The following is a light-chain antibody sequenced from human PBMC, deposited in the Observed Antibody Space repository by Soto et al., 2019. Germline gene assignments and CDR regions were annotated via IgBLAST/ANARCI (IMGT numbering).Light chain of an antibody. J-gene: IGLJ1*01. CDR1: SSDVGHYNY. CDR2: EVS. Sequence: QSALTQPPSASGSPGQSVTLSCTGISSDVGHYNYVSWYQQHPGKAPKLMIYEVSKRPSGVPDRFSGSKSGNTASLTVSRLKAEDGADYYCSSYAGGNRVFGTGTKVTVL. V-gene: IGLV2-8*01. CDR3: SSYAGGNRV.